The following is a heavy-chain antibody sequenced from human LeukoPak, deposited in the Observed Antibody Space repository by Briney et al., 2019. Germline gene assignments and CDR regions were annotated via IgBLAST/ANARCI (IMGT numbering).Heavy chain of an antibody. CDR3: AAPLRRKYYYGSGSWDY. Sequence: GGSLRLSCAASGFTFSSYGMSWVRQAPGKGLEWVSAISGSGGSTYYADSVKGRFTISRDNSKNTLYLQMNSLRAEDTAVYYCAAPLRRKYYYGSGSWDYWGQGTLVTVSS. D-gene: IGHD3-10*01. CDR1: GFTFSSYG. CDR2: ISGSGGST. J-gene: IGHJ4*02. V-gene: IGHV3-23*01.